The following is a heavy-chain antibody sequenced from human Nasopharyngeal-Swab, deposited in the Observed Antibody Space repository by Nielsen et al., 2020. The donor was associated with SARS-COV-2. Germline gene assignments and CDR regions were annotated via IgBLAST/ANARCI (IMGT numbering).Heavy chain of an antibody. J-gene: IGHJ5*01. V-gene: IGHV3-21*06. D-gene: IGHD4-17*01. Sequence: GGSLRLSCAASGFTFSSYTMNWVRQAQGKGLEWVSSISPTSDYIYYAESGKGRFTISRDNAKNSLFLQMNSLKAEEEAIYYCVRGLDGHYDSWGQGALITVSS. CDR2: ISPTSDYI. CDR3: VRGLDGHYDS. CDR1: GFTFSSYT.